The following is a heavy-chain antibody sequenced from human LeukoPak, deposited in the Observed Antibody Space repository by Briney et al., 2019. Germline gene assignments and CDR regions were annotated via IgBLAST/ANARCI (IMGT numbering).Heavy chain of an antibody. D-gene: IGHD1-26*01. J-gene: IGHJ4*02. CDR2: INTDGSST. V-gene: IGHV3-74*01. CDR1: GFTFSSHG. Sequence: PGGSLRLSCAASGFTFSSHGMHWVRQAPGKGLVWVSRINTDGSSTNYADSVKGRFTISRNNAKNTLYLQINSLRAEDTAVYYCTRGSLGSFDYWGQGTLVTVSS. CDR3: TRGSLGSFDY.